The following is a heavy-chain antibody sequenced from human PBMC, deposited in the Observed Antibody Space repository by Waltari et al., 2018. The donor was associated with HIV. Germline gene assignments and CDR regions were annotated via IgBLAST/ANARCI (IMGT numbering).Heavy chain of an antibody. D-gene: IGHD6-19*01. Sequence: QVQLQQWVAGLLKPSETLSLTCAVYGGSFSGYYWSWIRQPPGKGLEWIGEINHSGSTNYNPSLKSRVTISVDTSKNQFSLKLSSVTAADTAVYYCARGYSSGWPYWGQGTLVTVSS. J-gene: IGHJ4*02. CDR2: INHSGST. V-gene: IGHV4-34*01. CDR3: ARGYSSGWPY. CDR1: GGSFSGYY.